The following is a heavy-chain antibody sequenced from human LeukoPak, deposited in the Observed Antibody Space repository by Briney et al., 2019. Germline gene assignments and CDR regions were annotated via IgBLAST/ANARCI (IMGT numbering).Heavy chain of an antibody. Sequence: GGSLTLSCAAYGLTVSSEYLVWVRQAPGKGLEWISVIYGAGATYYADSVEGRLTISRDTYNNALYLQMNSLRVEDTAVYHCARLLPSSRHHFDYWGRGTPVTVSS. J-gene: IGHJ4*02. CDR3: ARLLPSSRHHFDY. CDR1: GLTVSSEY. CDR2: IYGAGAT. V-gene: IGHV3-53*01. D-gene: IGHD6-6*01.